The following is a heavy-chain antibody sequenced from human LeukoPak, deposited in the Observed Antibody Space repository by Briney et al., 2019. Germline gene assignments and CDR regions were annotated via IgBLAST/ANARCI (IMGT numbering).Heavy chain of an antibody. D-gene: IGHD3-22*01. V-gene: IGHV3-53*01. J-gene: IGHJ4*02. CDR3: ASQASRNYDATYYFDY. CDR1: GFTVSSNH. CDR2: TYSGGST. Sequence: HAGGSLRLSCSASGFTVSSNHMSWVPQAPGKGLEWGSVTYSGGSTYYADSVKGRSTISRDNFKNTLYLQMNSLRAEDTAVYYCASQASRNYDATYYFDYWGQGTVVTVSS.